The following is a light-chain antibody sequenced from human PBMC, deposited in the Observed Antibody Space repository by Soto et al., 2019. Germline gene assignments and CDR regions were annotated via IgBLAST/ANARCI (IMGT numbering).Light chain of an antibody. CDR2: GAS. V-gene: IGKV3-15*01. J-gene: IGKJ5*01. Sequence: EIVMKQSPATRSVSPGERATLSCRASQSVSSNLAWYQQKPGQAPRLLIYGASTRATGIPARFSGRGSGTEFTFTISSLQSEDFAVYHCQQYHDWPITFGQGTRLEIK. CDR1: QSVSSN. CDR3: QQYHDWPIT.